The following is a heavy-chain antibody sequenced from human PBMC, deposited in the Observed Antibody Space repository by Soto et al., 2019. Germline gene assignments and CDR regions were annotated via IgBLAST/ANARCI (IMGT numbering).Heavy chain of an antibody. Sequence: SETLSLTCTVSGGSVFSGSYCWSWIRQPPGKGLEWIGYIYYSGTTNYNPSLKSRVSISLDMSKNQFSLELSSLNAADTAVYYCARDKSSSGWSTNWFDTWGQGTPVTVSS. V-gene: IGHV4-61*01. J-gene: IGHJ5*02. CDR3: ARDKSSSGWSTNWFDT. CDR2: IYYSGTT. D-gene: IGHD6-19*01. CDR1: GGSVFSGSYC.